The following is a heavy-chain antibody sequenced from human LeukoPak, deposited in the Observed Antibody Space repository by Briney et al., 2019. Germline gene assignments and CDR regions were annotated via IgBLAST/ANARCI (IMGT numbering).Heavy chain of an antibody. J-gene: IGHJ4*02. CDR3: ARGGWPFDY. Sequence: PSETLSLTCTVSGGSISSYYWSWIRQPPGKGLEWIGSIYHSGSTYYNPSLKSRVTISVDTSKNQFSLKLSSVTAADTAVYYCARGGWPFDYWGQGTLVTVSS. D-gene: IGHD6-19*01. CDR1: GGSISSYY. V-gene: IGHV4-38-2*02. CDR2: IYHSGST.